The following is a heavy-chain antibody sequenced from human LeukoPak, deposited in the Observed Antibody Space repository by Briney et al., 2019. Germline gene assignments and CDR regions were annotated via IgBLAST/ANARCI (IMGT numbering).Heavy chain of an antibody. D-gene: IGHD6-19*01. CDR2: INHSGNT. V-gene: IGHV4-34*01. Sequence: SETLSLTCAVYGGSFSGYYWSWVRQPPGKGVEWIGEINHSGNTNYNPSLKSRVTISVATSKNQFSLKLSSVTAADTAVYYCARVGIAVAGYDYWGQGTLVTVSS. CDR1: GGSFSGYY. J-gene: IGHJ4*02. CDR3: ARVGIAVAGYDY.